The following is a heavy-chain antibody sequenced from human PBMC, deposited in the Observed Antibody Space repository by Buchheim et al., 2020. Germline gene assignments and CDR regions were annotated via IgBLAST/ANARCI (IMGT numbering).Heavy chain of an antibody. J-gene: IGHJ4*02. CDR2: ISYDGSNK. D-gene: IGHD3-22*01. CDR3: AKASYYYDSSGYYQTTYYFDY. CDR1: GFTFSSYG. Sequence: QVQLAESGGGVVQPGRSLRLSCAASGFTFSSYGMHWVRQAPGKGLEWVAVISYDGSNKYYADSVKGRFTISRDNSKNTLYLQMNSLRAEDTAVYYCAKASYYYDSSGYYQTTYYFDYWGQGTL. V-gene: IGHV3-30*18.